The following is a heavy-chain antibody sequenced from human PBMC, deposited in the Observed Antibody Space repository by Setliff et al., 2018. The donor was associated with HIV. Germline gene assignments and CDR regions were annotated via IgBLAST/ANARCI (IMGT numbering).Heavy chain of an antibody. CDR3: ARLAREEYCRGRTCYPNWFDP. V-gene: IGHV4-59*08. Sequence: LSLTCTVSGGSLRTYYWSWIRQPPGKGPEWIGYIFYSVNTNYNPSLKGRVTISVDTSKNQFSLKLSSVTAADTAVYYCARLAREEYCRGRTCYPNWFDPWGPGTLVTVSS. J-gene: IGHJ5*02. CDR2: IFYSVNT. D-gene: IGHD2-15*01. CDR1: GGSLRTYY.